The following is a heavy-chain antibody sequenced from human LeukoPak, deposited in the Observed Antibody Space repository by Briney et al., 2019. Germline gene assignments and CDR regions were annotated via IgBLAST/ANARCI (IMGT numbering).Heavy chain of an antibody. D-gene: IGHD4-17*01. CDR3: ARTDGDYDY. Sequence: GGSLRLSCAASGFTFRSYKMNWVRQAPGKGLEWVSSISTSGSYMYYADSVKGRFTISRDNAKNSLYLQMSSLRPEDTAVYYCARTDGDYDYWGQGTLVTVSS. V-gene: IGHV3-21*01. CDR1: GFTFRSYK. J-gene: IGHJ4*02. CDR2: ISTSGSYM.